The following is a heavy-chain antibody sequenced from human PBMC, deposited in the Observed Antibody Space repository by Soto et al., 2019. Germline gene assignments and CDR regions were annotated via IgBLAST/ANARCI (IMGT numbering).Heavy chain of an antibody. CDR3: AKGEVRGIIPSYFDY. V-gene: IGHV3-30*18. J-gene: IGHJ4*02. Sequence: GGSLRLSCAGSGFTFRGFCMNLVRPAPGKGLEWVARISNDGSNEYYVDSVKGRFTISRDNSKNTLYLQMDSLRAEDTAVYYCAKGEVRGIIPSYFDYWGLGTLVTVSS. D-gene: IGHD3-10*01. CDR2: ISNDGSNE. CDR1: GFTFRGFC.